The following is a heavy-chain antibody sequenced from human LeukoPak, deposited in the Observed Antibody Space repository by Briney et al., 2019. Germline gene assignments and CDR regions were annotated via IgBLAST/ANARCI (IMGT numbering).Heavy chain of an antibody. D-gene: IGHD6-19*01. Sequence: PSETLSLTCTVSGGSISSYYWSWIRQPPGKGLEWIGYIYYSGSTNYNPSLKSRVTISVDTSKNQFSLKLSSVTAADTAVYYCARGRSGWYVGWGQGTLVTVSS. CDR3: ARGRSGWYVG. CDR2: IYYSGST. CDR1: GGSISSYY. J-gene: IGHJ4*02. V-gene: IGHV4-59*01.